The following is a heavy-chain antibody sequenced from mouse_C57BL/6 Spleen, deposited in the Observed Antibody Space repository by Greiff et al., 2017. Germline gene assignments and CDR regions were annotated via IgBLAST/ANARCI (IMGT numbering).Heavy chain of an antibody. Sequence: VKLVESGPGLVQPSQSLSITCTVSGFSLTSYGVHWVRQSPGKGLEWLGVIWRGGSTDYNAAFMSRLSITKDNSKSQVFFKMNSLQADDTAIYYCAKRGWDGGYAMDYWGQGTSVTVSS. CDR1: GFSLTSYG. CDR2: IWRGGST. CDR3: AKRGWDGGYAMDY. J-gene: IGHJ4*01. D-gene: IGHD4-1*01. V-gene: IGHV2-5*01.